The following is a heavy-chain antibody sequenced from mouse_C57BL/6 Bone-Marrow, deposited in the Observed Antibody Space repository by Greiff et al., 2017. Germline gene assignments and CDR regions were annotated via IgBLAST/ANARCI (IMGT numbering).Heavy chain of an antibody. CDR1: GYSFTGYY. Sequence: VQLQQSGPELVKPGASVKISCKASGYSFTGYYMNWVKQSPEKSLEWIGEINPSTGGTTYNQKFKAKATLTVDKSSSTAYMQLKSLTSEDSAVYYGARDYYGSSYVKGYVDVWGTGTTVTVSS. J-gene: IGHJ1*03. CDR2: INPSTGGT. CDR3: ARDYYGSSYVKGYVDV. D-gene: IGHD1-1*01. V-gene: IGHV1-42*01.